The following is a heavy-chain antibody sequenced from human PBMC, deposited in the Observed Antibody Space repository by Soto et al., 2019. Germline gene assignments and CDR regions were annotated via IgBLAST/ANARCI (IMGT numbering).Heavy chain of an antibody. D-gene: IGHD3-3*01. CDR1: GDSISRGDYY. CDR3: ARLWIFPPRFDP. CDR2: IYYSGST. V-gene: IGHV4-30-4*01. J-gene: IGHJ5*02. Sequence: SGTLSLTCTVSGDSISRGDYYWSWIRRPPGKGLEWIGYIYYSGSTNYNPSLKSRVTISVDTSKNQFSLKLSSVTAADTAVYSCARLWIFPPRFDPWGQGTLDPAPQ.